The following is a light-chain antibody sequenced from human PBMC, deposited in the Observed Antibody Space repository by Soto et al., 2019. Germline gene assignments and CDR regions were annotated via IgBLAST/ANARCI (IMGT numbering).Light chain of an antibody. V-gene: IGLV2-14*01. CDR1: STDVGGYNY. J-gene: IGLJ1*01. Sequence: QSVLAQPSSVSGSPGQSITISCTGTSTDVGGYNYVSWYQQHPGKAPKLMIYEVSNRPSGVSNRFSGSKSGNTASLTISGLQAEDEADYYCSSYTSSSRYVFGTGTKVTLL. CDR3: SSYTSSSRYV. CDR2: EVS.